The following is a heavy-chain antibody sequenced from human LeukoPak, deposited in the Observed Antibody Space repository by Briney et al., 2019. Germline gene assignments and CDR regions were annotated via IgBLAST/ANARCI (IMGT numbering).Heavy chain of an antibody. CDR2: IDSDGTST. J-gene: IGHJ4*02. D-gene: IGHD2-2*01. Sequence: GGSLRLSCAASGFTLSSNWMHWVRQAPGKGLVWVSLIDSDGTSTSYADSVKGRFTISRDNAKNTLYLQMNSLRAEDTAVYYCARGEDLGYCSSTSCYFGYWGQGTLVTVSS. V-gene: IGHV3-74*01. CDR3: ARGEDLGYCSSTSCYFGY. CDR1: GFTLSSNW.